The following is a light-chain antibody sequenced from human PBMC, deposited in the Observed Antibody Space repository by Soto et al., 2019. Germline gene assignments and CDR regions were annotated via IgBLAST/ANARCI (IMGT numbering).Light chain of an antibody. CDR1: QSVRSSY. J-gene: IGKJ1*01. CDR3: TNYSSSPRT. Sequence: EIVLTQSPGTLSLSPGERATLSCRASQSVRSSYLAWYQQKPGQAPRLLIYNASSRATGIPDRFSGSGSGTDFSLTISRLEPKVFSIYYCTNYSSSPRTFGKGTKVNI. V-gene: IGKV3-20*01. CDR2: NAS.